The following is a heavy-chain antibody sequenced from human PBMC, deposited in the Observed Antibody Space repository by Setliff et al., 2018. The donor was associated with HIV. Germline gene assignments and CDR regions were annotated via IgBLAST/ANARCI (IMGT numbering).Heavy chain of an antibody. J-gene: IGHJ3*02. CDR1: GYTFTTYG. D-gene: IGHD2-21*02. CDR2: ISTYSDET. V-gene: IGHV1-18*01. Sequence: ASVKVSCKPSGYTFTTYGLSWVRQAPGQGLEWMGWISTYSDETSSSQNLQGRLTMTTDTSTGTAYMELRSLRSDDTAVYYCASATRVTDDAFDIWGQGTMVTVSS. CDR3: ASATRVTDDAFDI.